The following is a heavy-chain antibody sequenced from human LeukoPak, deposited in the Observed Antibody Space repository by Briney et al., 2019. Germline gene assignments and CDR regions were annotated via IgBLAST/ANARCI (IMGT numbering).Heavy chain of an antibody. J-gene: IGHJ4*02. V-gene: IGHV3-23*01. CDR3: ARGADSGYSSDN. CDR1: GFTFSSYG. Sequence: TGGSLRLSCAASGFTFSSYGMSWVRQAPGKGLEWVSAISGSGGSTNYADSVKGRFTISRDNAKNTLYLQMNSLRAEDTAVYYCARGADSGYSSDNWGQGTLVSVSS. CDR2: ISGSGGST. D-gene: IGHD3-9*01.